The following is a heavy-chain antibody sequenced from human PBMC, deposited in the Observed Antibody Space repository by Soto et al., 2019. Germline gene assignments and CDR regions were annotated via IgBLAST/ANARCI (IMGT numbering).Heavy chain of an antibody. CDR2: ISGSGGST. V-gene: IGHV3-23*01. Sequence: PGGSLRLSCAASGFTFSSYAMSWASQAPGKGLEWVSAISGSGGSTYYADSVKGRFTISRDNSKNTLYLQMNSLRAEDTAVYYCAKDIVVTPYYFDYWGQGTLVTVSS. J-gene: IGHJ4*02. CDR3: AKDIVVTPYYFDY. D-gene: IGHD5-12*01. CDR1: GFTFSSYA.